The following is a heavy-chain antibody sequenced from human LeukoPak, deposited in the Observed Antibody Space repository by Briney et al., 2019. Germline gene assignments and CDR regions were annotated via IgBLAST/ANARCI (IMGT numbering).Heavy chain of an antibody. V-gene: IGHV3-66*02. CDR1: GFTVSSNY. J-gene: IGHJ4*02. CDR3: RHGVVVPAASWRYESQLLVGGAVERDY. D-gene: IGHD2-2*01. CDR2: IYSGGTT. Sequence: PGGSLRLSCAASGFTVSSNYMSWVRQAPGKGLDWVSVIYSGGTTYYADSVKGRFTISRDNSKNTLHLQMNSLRAEDTAVYYYRHGVVVPAASWRYESQLLVGGAVERDYWGQGTRVTVSS.